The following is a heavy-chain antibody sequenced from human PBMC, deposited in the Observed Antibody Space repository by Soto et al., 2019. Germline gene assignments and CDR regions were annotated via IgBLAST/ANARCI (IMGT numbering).Heavy chain of an antibody. CDR3: ARGTRGTTPSFDY. CDR1: GGSISSYY. Sequence: SETLSLTCTVSGGSISSYYWSWIRQPPGKGLEWIGYIYYSGSTNYNPSLKSRVSISVDTSKNQFSLKLSSVTAADPAVYYCARGTRGTTPSFDYWGQGTLVTVSS. CDR2: IYYSGST. J-gene: IGHJ4*02. V-gene: IGHV4-59*01. D-gene: IGHD1-1*01.